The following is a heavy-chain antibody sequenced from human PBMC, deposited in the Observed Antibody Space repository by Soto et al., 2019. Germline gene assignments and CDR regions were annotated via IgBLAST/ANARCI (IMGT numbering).Heavy chain of an antibody. V-gene: IGHV3-11*06. CDR2: ISDHGTYT. CDR3: AREVRGRGYPNWFDP. Sequence: WGSLRLSCTASGFSFSDYYMRCSGHSPLRGLEWVSYISDHGTYTDYSDSVKGRFTVSRDNAKNSLFLQVNSLRVEDTAVYYCAREVRGRGYPNWFDPWGQGTLVTVSS. D-gene: IGHD5-18*01. CDR1: GFSFSDYY. J-gene: IGHJ5*02.